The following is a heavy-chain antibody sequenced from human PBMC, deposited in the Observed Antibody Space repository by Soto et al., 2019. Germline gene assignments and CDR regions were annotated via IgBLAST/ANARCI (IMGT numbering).Heavy chain of an antibody. CDR3: VRGGFLSHADVIIAPATLGFDP. CDR1: GYTFTTYD. Sequence: VKVSCKASGYTFTTYDINWVRQAPGQGLERMGWMNPNRTNTGYAEKFQGRVTMTRDTSISTAYMELSSLRYDDTAVYYCVRGGFLSHADVIIAPATLGFDPRGQGTLVTVSS. D-gene: IGHD2-2*01. V-gene: IGHV1-8*01. CDR2: MNPNRTNT. J-gene: IGHJ5*02.